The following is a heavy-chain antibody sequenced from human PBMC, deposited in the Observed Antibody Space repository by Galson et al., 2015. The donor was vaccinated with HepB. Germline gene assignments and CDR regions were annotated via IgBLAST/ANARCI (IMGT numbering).Heavy chain of an antibody. CDR1: GFTFSSYW. V-gene: IGHV3-7*03. CDR2: IKQDGSEK. CDR3: ARDRGQWLAHFDN. J-gene: IGHJ4*02. Sequence: SLRLSCAASGFTFSSYWMSWVRQAPGKGLEWVANIKQDGSEKYYVDSVKGRFTISRGNAKNSLYLQMNSLRAEDTAVYYCARDRGQWLAHFDNWGQGTLVTVSS. D-gene: IGHD6-19*01.